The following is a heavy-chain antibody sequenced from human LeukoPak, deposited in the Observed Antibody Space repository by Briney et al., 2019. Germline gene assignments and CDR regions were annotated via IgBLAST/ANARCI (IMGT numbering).Heavy chain of an antibody. V-gene: IGHV4-61*02. Sequence: SQTLSLTCTVSGDSISSGSYYWSWIRQPAGKGLEWIGRIYTSGSTNYNPSLKSRVTISVDTSKNQFSLKLSSVTAADTAVYYCARDAPTYSGSYGRVYWGQGTLVTVSS. CDR1: GDSISSGSYY. D-gene: IGHD1-26*01. CDR2: IYTSGST. J-gene: IGHJ4*02. CDR3: ARDAPTYSGSYGRVY.